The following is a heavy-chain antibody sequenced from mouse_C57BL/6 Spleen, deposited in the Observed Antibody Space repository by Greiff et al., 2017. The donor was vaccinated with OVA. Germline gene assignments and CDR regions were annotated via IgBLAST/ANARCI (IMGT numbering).Heavy chain of an antibody. Sequence: QVQLQQPGAELVRPGSSVKLSCKASGYTFTSYWMHWVKQRPIQGLEWIGNIDPSDSETHYNQKFKDKATLTVDKSSSTAYMQLSSLTSEDSAVYYCARLIYYEYDEDSYAMDYWGQGTSVTVSS. CDR1: GYTFTSYW. CDR2: IDPSDSET. CDR3: ARLIYYEYDEDSYAMDY. D-gene: IGHD2-4*01. V-gene: IGHV1-52*01. J-gene: IGHJ4*01.